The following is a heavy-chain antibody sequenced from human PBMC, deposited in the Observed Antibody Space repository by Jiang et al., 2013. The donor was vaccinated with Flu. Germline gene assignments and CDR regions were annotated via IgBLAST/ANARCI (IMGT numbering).Heavy chain of an antibody. Sequence: TVSGGSISTYYWGWFRQPPGNGDWSGSATPITVGVPTPTPPSKSRVTISVETSKNQFSLRLSSVTAADTAVYHCAKFRDGYYHYYGMDVWGPGTTVTVSS. D-gene: IGHD3-10*01. CDR2: PITVGVP. V-gene: IGHV4-59*01. CDR3: AKFRDGYYHYYGMDV. CDR1: GGSISTYY. J-gene: IGHJ6*02.